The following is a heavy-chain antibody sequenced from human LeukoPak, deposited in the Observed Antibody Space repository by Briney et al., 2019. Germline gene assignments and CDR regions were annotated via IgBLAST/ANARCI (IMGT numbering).Heavy chain of an antibody. CDR3: ARFKGATWGDAFDF. V-gene: IGHV4-59*12. J-gene: IGHJ3*01. Sequence: PSETLSLTCTVSGGSISSYFWSWIRQPPGKGLEWIGYIYYSGSTLYRPSLKSRVTISVDTSKNKFSLKLSSVTAVDTAVYYCARFKGATWGDAFDFWGQGTMVTVSS. CDR2: IYYSGST. CDR1: GGSISSYF. D-gene: IGHD3-16*01.